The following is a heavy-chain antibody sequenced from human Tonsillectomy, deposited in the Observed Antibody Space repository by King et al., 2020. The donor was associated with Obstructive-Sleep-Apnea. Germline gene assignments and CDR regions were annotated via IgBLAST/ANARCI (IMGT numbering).Heavy chain of an antibody. CDR2: IWYDGSKK. V-gene: IGHV3-33*01. J-gene: IGHJ4*02. D-gene: IGHD2-21*02. CDR1: GFTFSSYG. CDR3: ARVGKCCGGDCRYSGGLDY. Sequence: QVQLVQSGGGVVQPGRSLRLSCAASGFTFSSYGFHWVRQAPGKGLEWVAVIWYDGSKKYYADSVKGRFTISRDDSENTLYLQMNSLRADDTAVYYCARVGKCCGGDCRYSGGLDYWGQGSLVTVSS.